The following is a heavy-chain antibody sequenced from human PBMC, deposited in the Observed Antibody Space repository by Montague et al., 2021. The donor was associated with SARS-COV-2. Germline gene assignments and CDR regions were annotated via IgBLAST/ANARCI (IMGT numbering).Heavy chain of an antibody. Sequence: PALVKPTQTLTLTCTFSGFSLSTSGMCVSWIRQPPGKALEWLALIDWEDDKYYSTSLKTRLTISKDTSKNQVVLTMTNMDPVDTATYYCARTYYDILPNLYYFDYWGQGSLVTVSS. CDR3: ARTYYDILPNLYYFDY. CDR1: GFSLSTSGMC. CDR2: IDWEDDK. D-gene: IGHD3-9*01. V-gene: IGHV2-70*01. J-gene: IGHJ4*02.